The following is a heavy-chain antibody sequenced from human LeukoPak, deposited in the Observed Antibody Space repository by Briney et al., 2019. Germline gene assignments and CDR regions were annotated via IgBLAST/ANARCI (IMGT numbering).Heavy chain of an antibody. V-gene: IGHV3-7*03. D-gene: IGHD2-2*01. CDR3: ARGSSQYVI. J-gene: IGHJ4*02. CDR2: INHNGNVN. Sequence: GGSLRLSCAASGFTFSSYWMNWARQAPGKGLEWVASINHNGNVNYYADSVKGRFTISRDNAKNSLYLQMNSLRAEDTATYYCARGSSQYVIWGQGTLVTVSS. CDR1: GFTFSSYW.